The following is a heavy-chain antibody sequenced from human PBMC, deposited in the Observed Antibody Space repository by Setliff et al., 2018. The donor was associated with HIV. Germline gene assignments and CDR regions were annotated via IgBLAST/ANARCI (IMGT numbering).Heavy chain of an antibody. D-gene: IGHD2-15*01. Sequence: LSLTCTVSGGSISSHYWSWVWQPAGKGLEWIGRLYVSGDTNYNPSLKSRVTMSLDTSKKHFSLKLKSVTAADTAVYYCALTGHRLLRGYMDVWGKGTTVTVS. CDR3: ALTGHRLLRGYMDV. CDR1: GGSISSHY. J-gene: IGHJ6*03. V-gene: IGHV4-4*07. CDR2: LYVSGDT.